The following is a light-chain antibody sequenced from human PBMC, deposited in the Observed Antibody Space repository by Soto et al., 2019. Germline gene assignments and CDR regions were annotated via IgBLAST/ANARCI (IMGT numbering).Light chain of an antibody. CDR1: SSDIGAFNY. V-gene: IGLV2-14*01. CDR3: SSYTSSSTL. CDR2: GVT. Sequence: QSVLTQPASVSGSPGQSITISCTGSSSDIGAFNYVAWYQQHPGKAPKLIIHGVTNRPSGVSSRFSGSKSDYTASLTISGLRAEDEADYYCSSYTSSSTLFGTGTKVTVL. J-gene: IGLJ1*01.